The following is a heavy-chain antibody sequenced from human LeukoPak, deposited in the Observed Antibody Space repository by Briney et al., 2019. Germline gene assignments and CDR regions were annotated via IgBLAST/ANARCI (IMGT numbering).Heavy chain of an antibody. CDR3: ARVPGDCSSTSCYEFWFDP. CDR2: INPSGGST. CDR1: GYTFTSYY. Sequence: ASVKVSCKASGYTFTSYYMHWVRQAPGQGLEWMGIINPSGGSTSYAQKFQGRVTMTRDTSTSTVYMELSSLRSEDTAVYYCARVPGDCSSTSCYEFWFDPWGQGTLVTVSS. V-gene: IGHV1-46*01. J-gene: IGHJ5*02. D-gene: IGHD2-2*01.